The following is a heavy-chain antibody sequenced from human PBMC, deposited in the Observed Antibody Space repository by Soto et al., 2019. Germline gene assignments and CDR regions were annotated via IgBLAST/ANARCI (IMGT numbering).Heavy chain of an antibody. V-gene: IGHV4-34*01. Sequence: SETLSLTCAVYGGSFSGYYWSWIRQPPGKGLEWVGEINHSGSTNYNPSLKSRVTISVDTSKNQFSLKLSSVTAADTAVYYCARRYFDWLFSGMDVWGQGTTVTVSS. D-gene: IGHD3-9*01. CDR2: INHSGST. J-gene: IGHJ6*02. CDR1: GGSFSGYY. CDR3: ARRYFDWLFSGMDV.